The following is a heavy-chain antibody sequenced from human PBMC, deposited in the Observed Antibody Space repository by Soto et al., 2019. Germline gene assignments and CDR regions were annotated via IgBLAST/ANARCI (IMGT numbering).Heavy chain of an antibody. CDR1: GFTFDDHA. D-gene: IGHD3-9*01. V-gene: IGHV3-9*01. CDR2: ITWNSVAL. Sequence: VQLVESGGGLVRPGGSLRLSCAASGFTFDDHAMHWVRQAPGKGLEWISAITWNSVALVYADSVKGRFTISRDNAKNSLYLQMNSLRPEDTALYYCAKERVRDFDGWGQGTLVTVSS. J-gene: IGHJ4*02. CDR3: AKERVRDFDG.